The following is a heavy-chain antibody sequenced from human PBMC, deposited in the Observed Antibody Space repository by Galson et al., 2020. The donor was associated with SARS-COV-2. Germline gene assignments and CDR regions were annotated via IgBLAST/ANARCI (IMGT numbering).Heavy chain of an antibody. Sequence: GESLKISCAASGFTFSSYAMHWVRQAPGKGLEWVAVISYDGSNKYYADSVKGRFTISRDNSKNTLYLQMNSLRAEDTAVYYCASSRGGSYFSPFDYWGQGTLVTVSS. CDR1: GFTFSSYA. D-gene: IGHD1-26*01. CDR2: ISYDGSNK. J-gene: IGHJ4*02. CDR3: ASSRGGSYFSPFDY. V-gene: IGHV3-30-3*01.